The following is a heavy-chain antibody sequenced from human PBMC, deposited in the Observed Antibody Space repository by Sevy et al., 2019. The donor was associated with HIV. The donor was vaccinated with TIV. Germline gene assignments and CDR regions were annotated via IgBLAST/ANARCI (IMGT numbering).Heavy chain of an antibody. CDR1: GFTFRSDW. D-gene: IGHD3-16*01. V-gene: IGHV3-74*03. CDR2: INRDGSST. Sequence: GGSLSLSCAASGFTFRSDWMHWVRQAPGKGLVWVSRINRDGSSTAYADSVKGRFTISIANAKNTLYLQMNSPRAEDTSVYYCLTEGGDWFDPWGQGTLVTISS. CDR3: LTEGGDWFDP. J-gene: IGHJ5*02.